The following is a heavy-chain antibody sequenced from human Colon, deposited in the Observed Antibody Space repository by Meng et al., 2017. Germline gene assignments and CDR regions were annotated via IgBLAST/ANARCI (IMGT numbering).Heavy chain of an antibody. CDR1: GFTFSDYY. V-gene: IGHV3-11*01. CDR3: ARDHGTVLDY. D-gene: IGHD3/OR15-3a*01. Sequence: GGSLRLSCAASGFTFSDYYITWIRQAPGKGLEWVSHISSSGKNIDYANSVKGRFTISRDNANYSLYLQMDSLTADDTAIYYCARDHGTVLDYWGQGALVTVSS. J-gene: IGHJ4*02. CDR2: ISSSGKNI.